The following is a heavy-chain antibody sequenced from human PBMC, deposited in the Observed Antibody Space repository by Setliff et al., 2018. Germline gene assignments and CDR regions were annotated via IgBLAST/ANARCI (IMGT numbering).Heavy chain of an antibody. CDR3: ARTGTYRYFDY. V-gene: IGHV4-39*01. J-gene: IGHJ4*02. D-gene: IGHD1-1*01. Sequence: PSETLSLTCTVSGASLSSGTYYWGWIRQPPGKGLERIGRIYYRGDTYYNASLKGRLTISVDTAQNQFSLRLTSVTAADTAVYYCARTGTYRYFDYWGQGALVTVSS. CDR1: GASLSSGTYY. CDR2: IYYRGDT.